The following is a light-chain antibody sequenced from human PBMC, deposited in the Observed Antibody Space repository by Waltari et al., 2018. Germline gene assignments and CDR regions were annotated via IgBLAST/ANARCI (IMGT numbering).Light chain of an antibody. CDR1: QSVSSSS. J-gene: IGKJ1*01. V-gene: IGKV3-20*01. Sequence: EIVLTQSPGTLSLSPGERATLSCRASQSVSSSSLAWYQQKPGQAPRLLRYEVSRWATGIPDRFSGRGSGTDFTLTISRLEPEDFAVYYCQQYGSSSWTFGQGTKVEMK. CDR2: EVS. CDR3: QQYGSSSWT.